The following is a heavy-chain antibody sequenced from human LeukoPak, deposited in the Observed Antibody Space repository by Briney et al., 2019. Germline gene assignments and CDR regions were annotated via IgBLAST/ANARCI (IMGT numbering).Heavy chain of an antibody. J-gene: IGHJ6*03. D-gene: IGHD3-10*01. CDR1: GGSINKYY. CDR3: ARTTMVRGTYYMDV. Sequence: SETLSLTCTVSGGSINKYYMSWIRQPPGKGLEWIGYIYYSVSTNYNPSFRRGFTISVDTSKNQFSLRLRSVTAADTGVYYCARTTMVRGTYYMDVWGKGTTVTVSS. V-gene: IGHV4-59*01. CDR2: IYYSVST.